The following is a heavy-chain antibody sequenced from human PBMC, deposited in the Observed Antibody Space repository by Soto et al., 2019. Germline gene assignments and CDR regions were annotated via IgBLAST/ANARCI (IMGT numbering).Heavy chain of an antibody. D-gene: IGHD3-10*01. Sequence: SETLCLTCAVYGGSFSGNCWSWIRQPPGKGLEWIGEVHPSGSTNYNPSLKSRVSISVDTSTNQFSLKLSSVTAADTAVYYCSFGKDHCKSGITWGQGPLVTVYS. CDR2: VHPSGST. J-gene: IGHJ5*02. CDR3: SFGKDHCKSGIT. CDR1: GGSFSGNC. V-gene: IGHV4-34*01.